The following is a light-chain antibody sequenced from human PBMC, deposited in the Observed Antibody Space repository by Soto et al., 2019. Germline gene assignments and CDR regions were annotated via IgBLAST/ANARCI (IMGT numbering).Light chain of an antibody. CDR2: AS. J-gene: IGKJ3*01. V-gene: IGKV3-20*01. CDR3: QHYGTSAL. Sequence: EIVLTQSPGTLSLSPGERATLSCRASQSVSDSYLAWYQQKPGQAPRILIYASSRATGIPDRFSGSGSGTDFTLSISRLEPEEFAVYYCQHYGTSALVGPGTRVDIK. CDR1: QSVSDSY.